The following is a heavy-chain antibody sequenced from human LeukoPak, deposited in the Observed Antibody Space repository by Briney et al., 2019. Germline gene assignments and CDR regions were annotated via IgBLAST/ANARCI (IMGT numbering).Heavy chain of an antibody. J-gene: IGHJ4*02. V-gene: IGHV3-23*01. CDR1: GFTFRSYA. Sequence: PGGSLRLSYAASGFTFRSYAIYWVRQAPGKGLEWVSGISGSGGDTYFADSVKGRFTISTDNSKNTAFLQMDSLRAEDTAVYYCAKTTDGYSSGRYPGWPIDYWGQGTLVTVSS. CDR2: ISGSGGDT. D-gene: IGHD6-19*01. CDR3: AKTTDGYSSGRYPGWPIDY.